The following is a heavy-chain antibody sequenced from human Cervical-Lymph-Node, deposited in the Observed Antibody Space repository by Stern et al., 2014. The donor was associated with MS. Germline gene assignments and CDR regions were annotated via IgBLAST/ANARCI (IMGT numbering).Heavy chain of an antibody. Sequence: DQLVESGPGLLRPSETLSLTCNVSGASITSHFWSWIRQPPGEGLEWIGYIYYRGTTNYNASLKGRVAISIATSKTQFSLRLSSVTPADTAVYYCARATDLWGQGALVTVSS. CDR3: ARATDL. CDR2: IYYRGTT. CDR1: GASITSHF. V-gene: IGHV4-59*11. J-gene: IGHJ5*02.